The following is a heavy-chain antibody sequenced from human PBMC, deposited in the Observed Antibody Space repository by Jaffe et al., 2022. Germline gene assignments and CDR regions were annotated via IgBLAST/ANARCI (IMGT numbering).Heavy chain of an antibody. CDR2: IRYDGSNK. V-gene: IGHV3-30*02. CDR3: AKGYSGYDHLLGR. Sequence: QVQLVESGGGVVQPGGSLRLSCAASGFTFSSYGMHWVRQAPGKGLEWVAFIRYDGSNKYYADSVKGRFTISRDNSKNTLYLQMNSLRAEDTAVYYCAKGYSGYDHLLGRWGQGTLVTVSS. J-gene: IGHJ4*02. CDR1: GFTFSSYG. D-gene: IGHD5-12*01.